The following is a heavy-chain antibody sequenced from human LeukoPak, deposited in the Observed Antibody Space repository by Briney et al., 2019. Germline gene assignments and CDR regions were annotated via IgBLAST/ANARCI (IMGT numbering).Heavy chain of an antibody. CDR3: ARVQSRLSWFDP. J-gene: IGHJ5*02. CDR1: GGSISSSSYY. V-gene: IGHV4-39*07. Sequence: SSETLSLTCTVSGGSISSSSYYWGWIRQPPGKGLEWIGTIYYSGSTYYNPSLKSRVTISVDTSKNQFSLKLSSVTAADTAVYYCARVQSRLSWFDPWGQGTLVTVSS. CDR2: IYYSGST.